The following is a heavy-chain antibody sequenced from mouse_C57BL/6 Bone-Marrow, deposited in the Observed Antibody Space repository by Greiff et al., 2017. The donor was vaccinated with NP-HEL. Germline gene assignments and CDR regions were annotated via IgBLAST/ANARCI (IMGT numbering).Heavy chain of an antibody. CDR2: IYYSGTI. J-gene: IGHJ2*01. Sequence: EVQGVESGPGLVKPSQTVFLTCTVTGISITTGNYRWSWIRQFPGNKLEWIGYIYYSGTITYTPSLPSRTTIPRDTPKNQFFLEMNSWTAEDTATYDCAREGGYDEYYCDYWGQGTTLTVSS. V-gene: IGHV3-5*01. D-gene: IGHD2-2*01. CDR3: AREGGYDEYYCDY. CDR1: GISITTGNYR.